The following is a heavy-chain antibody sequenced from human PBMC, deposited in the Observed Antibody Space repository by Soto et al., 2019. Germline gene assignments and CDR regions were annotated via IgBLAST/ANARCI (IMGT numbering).Heavy chain of an antibody. V-gene: IGHV4-59*01. Sequence: PSETLSLTCAVYGGSFSGYYWSWIRQTPGKGLEWIGYISYSGSTDYNPSLKSRFTISVDTSENQSSLKLSSVTAADTAVYYCARVNSYSSSWPHDYWGQGTLVTVSS. CDR2: ISYSGST. D-gene: IGHD6-13*01. CDR1: GGSFSGYY. J-gene: IGHJ4*02. CDR3: ARVNSYSSSWPHDY.